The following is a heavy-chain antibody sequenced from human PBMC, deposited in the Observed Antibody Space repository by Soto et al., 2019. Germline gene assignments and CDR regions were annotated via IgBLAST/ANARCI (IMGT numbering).Heavy chain of an antibody. Sequence: ASVKVSCKASGGTFSSYAISWVRQAPGQGLEWMGGIIPIFGTANYAQKFRGRVTITADKSTSTAYMELSSLRSEDTAVYYCARDLGGTIITAAEYHGIGDVLGQGTTVTVSS. CDR1: GGTFSSYA. J-gene: IGHJ6*02. V-gene: IGHV1-69*06. CDR3: ARDLGGTIITAAEYHGIGDV. D-gene: IGHD1-26*01. CDR2: IIPIFGTA.